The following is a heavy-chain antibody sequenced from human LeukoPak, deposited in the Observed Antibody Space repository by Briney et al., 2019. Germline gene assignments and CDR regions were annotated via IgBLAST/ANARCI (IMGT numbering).Heavy chain of an antibody. CDR1: AFTFSSSA. CDR3: ARGQGYYDGLDI. CDR2: VYGGGST. V-gene: IGHV3-66*01. Sequence: GGSLRLSCAASAFTFSSSAMTWVRQAPGKGLEWLSVVYGGGSTYNADSVKGRFTVTRDISKNTMYLQMNSVRAEDTAVYYCARGQGYYDGLDIWGQGTTVTVSS. J-gene: IGHJ6*02.